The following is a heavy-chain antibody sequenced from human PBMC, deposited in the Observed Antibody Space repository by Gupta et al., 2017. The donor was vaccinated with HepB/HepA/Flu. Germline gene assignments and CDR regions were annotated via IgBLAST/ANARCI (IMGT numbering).Heavy chain of an antibody. CDR3: AHSYSRFDTSGRAFDS. Sequence: QITLKESGPSLVKPTQTLTVTCHFSGFSFSTPGVGVGWIRLPPGKAMEWLGLIYWDDDKAYNPSLRTRLSITKDTSRNQVILTLINSDPVDTATYYCAHSYSRFDTSGRAFDSWGQGTLVTVSS. CDR1: GFSFSTPGVG. D-gene: IGHD3-22*01. CDR2: IYWDDDK. J-gene: IGHJ4*02. V-gene: IGHV2-5*02.